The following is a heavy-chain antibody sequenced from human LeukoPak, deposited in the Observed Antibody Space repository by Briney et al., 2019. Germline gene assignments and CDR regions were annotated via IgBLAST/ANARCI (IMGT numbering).Heavy chain of an antibody. CDR3: ARQGISGSYLTGLDV. J-gene: IGHJ6*02. V-gene: IGHV4-59*08. CDR2: IFHSGST. D-gene: IGHD3-22*01. CDR1: SGSISTYY. Sequence: PSETLSLTCTDSSGSISTYYWSWIRQSPGKGLEWMGYIFHSGSTTYNPSLSSRLTISVDTSKNQFSLELSSVTAADTAVYYCARQGISGSYLTGLDVWGQGTTVTVSS.